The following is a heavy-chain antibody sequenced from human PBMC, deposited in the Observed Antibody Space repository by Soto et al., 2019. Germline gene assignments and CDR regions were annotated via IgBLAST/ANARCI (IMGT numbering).Heavy chain of an antibody. CDR3: ARGKYGDYYYYYYMDV. CDR1: GGSISSYY. D-gene: IGHD4-17*01. Sequence: QVQLQESGPGLVKPSETLSLTCTVSGGSISSYYWSWIRQPPGKGLEWIGYIYYSGSTNYNPSLKSRVTISVDTSKNQFSLKLSSVTAADTAVYYCARGKYGDYYYYYYMDVWGKGTTDTVSS. CDR2: IYYSGST. V-gene: IGHV4-59*01. J-gene: IGHJ6*03.